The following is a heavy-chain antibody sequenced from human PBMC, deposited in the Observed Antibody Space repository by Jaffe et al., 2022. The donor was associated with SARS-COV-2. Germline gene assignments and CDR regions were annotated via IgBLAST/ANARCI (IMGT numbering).Heavy chain of an antibody. CDR1: GFTFSNAW. D-gene: IGHD6-19*01. V-gene: IGHV3-15*01. CDR3: TTGGWHSSGWSGFSYYYYYGMDV. CDR2: IKSKTDGGTT. Sequence: EVQLVESGGGLVKPGGSLRLSCAASGFTFSNAWMSWVRQAPGKGLEWVGRIKSKTDGGTTDYAAPVKGRFTISRDDSKNTLYLQMNSLKTEDTAVYYCTTGGWHSSGWSGFSYYYYYGMDVWGQGTTVTVSS. J-gene: IGHJ6*02.